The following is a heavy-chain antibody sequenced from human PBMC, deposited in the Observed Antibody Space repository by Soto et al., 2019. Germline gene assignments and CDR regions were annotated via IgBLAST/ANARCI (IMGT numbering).Heavy chain of an antibody. CDR2: IWYDGSNK. CDR3: ARVGSYCRGGSCLDY. J-gene: IGHJ4*02. D-gene: IGHD2-15*01. CDR1: GFTFSSYG. Sequence: QVQLVESGGGVVQPGRSLRLSCAASGFTFSSYGMHWVRQAPGKGLEWVAVIWYDGSNKYYADSVKGRFTISRDNSKNTLYLQMNSLRAEDTAVYYCARVGSYCRGGSCLDYWGQGTLVTVSS. V-gene: IGHV3-33*01.